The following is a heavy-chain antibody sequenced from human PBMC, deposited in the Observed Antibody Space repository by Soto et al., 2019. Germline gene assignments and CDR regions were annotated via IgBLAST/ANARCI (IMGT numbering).Heavy chain of an antibody. CDR2: LSWNSGSI. J-gene: IGHJ4*02. CDR1: GFTFDDYA. V-gene: IGHV3-9*01. D-gene: IGHD3-22*01. CDR3: AKDYYYDSSGNFFDY. Sequence: GGSLRLSCAASGFTFDDYAMHWVRQAPGKGLEWVSGLSWNSGSIGDADSVKRRFTISRDNAKNSLYLQMNSLRAEDTALYYCAKDYYYDSSGNFFDYWGQGTLVTVSS.